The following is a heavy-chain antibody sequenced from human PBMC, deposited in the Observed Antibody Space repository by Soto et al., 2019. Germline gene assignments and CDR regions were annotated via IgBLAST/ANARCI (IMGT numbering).Heavy chain of an antibody. CDR3: AKAPLGLSSGCDY. Sequence: LRLSCAASGFTFDDYTMHWVRQAPGKGLEWVSLISWDGGSTYYADSVKGRFTISRDNSKNSLYLQMNSLRTEDTALYYCAKAPLGLSSGCDYWGQGTLVTVSS. J-gene: IGHJ4*02. CDR1: GFTFDDYT. V-gene: IGHV3-43*01. CDR2: ISWDGGST. D-gene: IGHD3-22*01.